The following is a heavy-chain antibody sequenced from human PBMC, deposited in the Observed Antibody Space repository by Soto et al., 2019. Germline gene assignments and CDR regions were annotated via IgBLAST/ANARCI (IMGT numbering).Heavy chain of an antibody. J-gene: IGHJ4*02. CDR1: GFTFSSYA. D-gene: IGHD6-13*01. CDR2: ISGSGDSA. Sequence: EVQLLESGGGLVQPGGSLRLSCAASGFTFSSYAMSWVRQAPGKGLEWVSVISGSGDSAYYADSVKGRFTISRDNSKNTLYLQMNSLRAEDTAVYYCAKRGSSSYFDYWGQGTLVTVSS. V-gene: IGHV3-23*01. CDR3: AKRGSSSYFDY.